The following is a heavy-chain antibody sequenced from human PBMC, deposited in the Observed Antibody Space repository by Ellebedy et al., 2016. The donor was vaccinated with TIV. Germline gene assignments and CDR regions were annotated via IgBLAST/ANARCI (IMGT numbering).Heavy chain of an antibody. Sequence: GESLKISCAASGFTFSSYAMSWVRQAPGKGLEWVSAISGSGGSTYYADSVKGRFTISRDNSKNTLYLQMNSLRAEDTAVYYCAKAEVGATGGPYDYWGQGTLVTVSS. D-gene: IGHD1-26*01. V-gene: IGHV3-23*01. CDR2: ISGSGGST. J-gene: IGHJ4*02. CDR1: GFTFSSYA. CDR3: AKAEVGATGGPYDY.